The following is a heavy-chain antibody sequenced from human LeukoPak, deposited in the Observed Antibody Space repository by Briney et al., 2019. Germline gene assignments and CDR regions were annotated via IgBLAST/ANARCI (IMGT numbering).Heavy chain of an antibody. Sequence: GGSLRLSCASSGFTLSNYAMHWVRQAPGEGLEYVSAISSNGGSTYSADSVKGRFTISRDNSKNTLFLQMGSLRVEDMAVYYCARGLRAYYYYGMDVWGQGTTVTVSS. CDR1: GFTLSNYA. CDR2: ISSNGGST. J-gene: IGHJ6*02. CDR3: ARGLRAYYYYGMDV. D-gene: IGHD3-3*01. V-gene: IGHV3-64*02.